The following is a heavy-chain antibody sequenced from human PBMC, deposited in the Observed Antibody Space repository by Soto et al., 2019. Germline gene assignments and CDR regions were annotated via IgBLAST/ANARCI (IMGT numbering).Heavy chain of an antibody. CDR2: ISGSAGST. Sequence: EVQLLESGGGLVQPGGSLRLSCAASGFTFSSDAMSWVRQAPGKGLEWVSAISGSAGSTYYADSVKGRFTISRDNSKNTLYLQMNSLRVEDTAVYYCAKGLTGAPYYAMDVWGQGTTVTVSS. D-gene: IGHD7-27*01. CDR3: AKGLTGAPYYAMDV. CDR1: GFTFSSDA. J-gene: IGHJ6*02. V-gene: IGHV3-23*01.